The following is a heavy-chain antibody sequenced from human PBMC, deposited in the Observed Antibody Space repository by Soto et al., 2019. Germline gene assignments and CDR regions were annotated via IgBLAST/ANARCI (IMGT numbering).Heavy chain of an antibody. CDR1: GFTFSSYA. J-gene: IGHJ4*02. V-gene: IGHV3-23*01. D-gene: IGHD3-22*01. CDR3: ARGYDSSGYADY. Sequence: GGSLRLSCAASGFTFSSYAMSWVRQAPGKGLEWVSAISGSGGSTYYADSVKGRFTISRDNSKNTRYLQMNSLRAEDTAVYYCARGYDSSGYADYWGQGTLVTVSS. CDR2: ISGSGGST.